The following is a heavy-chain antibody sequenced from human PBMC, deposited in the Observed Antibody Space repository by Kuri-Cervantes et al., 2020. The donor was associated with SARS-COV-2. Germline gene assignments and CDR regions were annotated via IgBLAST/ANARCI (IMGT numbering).Heavy chain of an antibody. J-gene: IGHJ5*02. CDR1: GGSISSYY. D-gene: IGHD6-13*01. Sequence: SETLSLTCTVSGGSISSYYWSWIRQPPGKGLEWIGYIYYSGSTNYNPSLKSRVTMSVDTSKNQFSLKLSSVTAADTAVYYCARNTGYSSSGSFDPWGQGTLVTVSS. CDR2: IYYSGST. CDR3: ARNTGYSSSGSFDP. V-gene: IGHV4-59*12.